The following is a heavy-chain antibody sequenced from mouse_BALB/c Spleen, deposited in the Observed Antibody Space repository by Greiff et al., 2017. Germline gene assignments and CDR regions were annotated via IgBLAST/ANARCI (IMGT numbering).Heavy chain of an antibody. J-gene: IGHJ2*01. D-gene: IGHD4-1*01. CDR1: GFTFSSYT. CDR2: ISSGGSYT. Sequence: EVKLEESGGGLVKPGGSLKLSCAASGFTFSSYTMSWVRQTPEKRLEWVATISSGGSYTYYPDSVKGRFTISRDNAKNTLYLQMSSLKSEDTAMYYCTRGELGPYWGQGTTLTVSS. CDR3: TRGELGPY. V-gene: IGHV5-6-4*01.